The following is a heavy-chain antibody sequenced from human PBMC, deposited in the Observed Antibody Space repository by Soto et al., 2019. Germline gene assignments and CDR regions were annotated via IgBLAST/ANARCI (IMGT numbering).Heavy chain of an antibody. J-gene: IGHJ4*02. V-gene: IGHV3-33*08. CDR1: GFTFSDHY. D-gene: IGHD3-16*01. CDR3: ARDGDVNTGFGKDY. CDR2: IWHDGGNK. Sequence: PGGSLRLSCAASGFTFSDHYMSWIRQAPGKGLEWVAFIWHDGGNKFYAESVKGRLTISRDNSKNTLYLQMTSLSAEDTAMYYCARDGDVNTGFGKDYWGQGALVTVSS.